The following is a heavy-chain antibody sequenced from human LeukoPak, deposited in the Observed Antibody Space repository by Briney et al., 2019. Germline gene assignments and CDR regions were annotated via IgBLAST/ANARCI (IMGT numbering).Heavy chain of an antibody. J-gene: IGHJ4*02. Sequence: SETLSLTCAVYGGSFSGYYWSWIRQPPGKGLEWIGEINHSGSTNYNPSLKSRVTISVDTSKNQFSLKLSSVTAADTAVYYCARGTLGPRNFDYGGQGTLVTVSS. V-gene: IGHV4-34*01. CDR2: INHSGST. CDR3: ARGTLGPRNFDY. CDR1: GGSFSGYY.